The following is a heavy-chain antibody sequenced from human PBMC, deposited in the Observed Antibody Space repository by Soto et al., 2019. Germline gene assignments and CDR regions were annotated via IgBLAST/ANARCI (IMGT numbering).Heavy chain of an antibody. Sequence: ETLSLTCTVSGGSISSNYWSWIRQPPGKGLEWIGYIYESGSTKFNPSLKSRVSISGDTSKNKFSLNLSSVAAADTAVYFCARGKDWFPVGNWGQGTLVTVSS. V-gene: IGHV4-59*01. CDR2: IYESGST. D-gene: IGHD3-9*01. J-gene: IGHJ4*02. CDR1: GGSISSNY. CDR3: ARGKDWFPVGN.